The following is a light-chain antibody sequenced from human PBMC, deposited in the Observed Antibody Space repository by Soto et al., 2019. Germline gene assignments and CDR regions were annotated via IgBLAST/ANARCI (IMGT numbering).Light chain of an antibody. CDR2: GAS. J-gene: IGKJ1*01. CDR1: QSVSSN. CDR3: EQYHYWWA. V-gene: IGKV3-15*01. Sequence: EIVMTQSGTTLSVAPGERATVSCRASQSVSSNLAWYQQKPGQAPRLLIYGASTRATGIPARFSGSGSGTEFTLTISSLPSEDFGVYYREQYHYWWACGQGTKVDIK.